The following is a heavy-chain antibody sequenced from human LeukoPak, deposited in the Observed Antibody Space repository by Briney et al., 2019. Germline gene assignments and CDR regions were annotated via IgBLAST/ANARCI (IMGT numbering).Heavy chain of an antibody. D-gene: IGHD2/OR15-2a*01. J-gene: IGHJ3*02. V-gene: IGHV3-53*01. Sequence: GSLRLSCAASGFTVSSNYMSWVRQAPGKGLEWVSVTYSGGSTYYADSVKGRFTISRDNSKNTLYLQMNSLRAEDTAVYYCARDILSQGPDAFDIWGQGTMVTVSS. CDR3: ARDILSQGPDAFDI. CDR1: GFTVSSNY. CDR2: TYSGGST.